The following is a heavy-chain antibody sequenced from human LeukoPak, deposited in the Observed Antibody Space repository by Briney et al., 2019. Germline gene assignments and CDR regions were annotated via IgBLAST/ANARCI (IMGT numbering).Heavy chain of an antibody. D-gene: IGHD6-13*01. CDR1: GFTFSSYA. CDR2: ISGSGGST. CDR3: AKDLDSGSYYYYYGMDV. V-gene: IGHV3-23*01. J-gene: IGHJ6*02. Sequence: GGSLRLSCAASGFTFSSYAMSWVRQAPGEGLECVSAISGSGGSTYYADSVKGRFTISRDNSKNTLYLQMNNLRAEDTAVYYCAKDLDSGSYYYYYGMDVWGQGTTVTVSS.